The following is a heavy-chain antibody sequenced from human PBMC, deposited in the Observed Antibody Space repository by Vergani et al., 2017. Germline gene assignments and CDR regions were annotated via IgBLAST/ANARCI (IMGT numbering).Heavy chain of an antibody. Sequence: QLQLQESGPGLVKPSETLSLTCTVSGGSISSSSYYWGCIRQPPGKGLEWIGSIYYSGSTYYNPSLKSRVTISVDTSKNQFSLKLSSVTAADTAVYYCARHLAYCGGDCYPYYYGMDVWGQGTTVTVSS. CDR1: GGSISSSSYY. D-gene: IGHD2-21*02. CDR2: IYYSGST. V-gene: IGHV4-39*01. CDR3: ARHLAYCGGDCYPYYYGMDV. J-gene: IGHJ6*02.